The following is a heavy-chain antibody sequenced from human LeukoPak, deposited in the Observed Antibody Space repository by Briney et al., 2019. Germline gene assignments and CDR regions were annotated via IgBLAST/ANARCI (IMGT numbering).Heavy chain of an antibody. CDR2: ISSSGNT. CDR1: GASTSVYY. CDR3: ATDRPHSASYYHY. V-gene: IGHV4-4*07. D-gene: IGHD1-26*01. J-gene: IGHJ4*02. Sequence: PSETLSLTCTVSGASTSVYYWRWIRQSAGKGLEWIGRISSSGNTNYNPSLKSRVTMSVDTSKNQISLKVTSVTAADTAMYYCATDRPHSASYYHYWGQGTLVTVSS.